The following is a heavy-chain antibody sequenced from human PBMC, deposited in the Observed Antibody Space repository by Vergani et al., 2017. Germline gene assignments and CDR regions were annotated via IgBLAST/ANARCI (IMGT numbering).Heavy chain of an antibody. D-gene: IGHD5-12*01. CDR1: GYSFTNYW. CDR3: ARLLRYSGWEF. V-gene: IGHV5-51*01. J-gene: IGHJ4*02. CDR2: IFPGDSGT. Sequence: EVQMVQSGAEVKKPGESLKISCKGSGYSFTNYWLGWVRQLPGKGLEWMGVIFPGDSGTKYSPSFEGQVSISVNKSMNTAYLQWSQLRASDTAMYYCARLLRYSGWEFWGQGTLVMFSS.